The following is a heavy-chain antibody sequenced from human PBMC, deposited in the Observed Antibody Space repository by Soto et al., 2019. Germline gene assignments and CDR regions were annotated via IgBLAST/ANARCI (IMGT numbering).Heavy chain of an antibody. Sequence: QVQLGQSGAEVKKPGSSVKVSCKASGGTFSSYTISWVRQAPGQGLEWMGRIIPILGIANYAQKFQGRVPITADKATSTADMELSSLISEDTAVYYCASRIAARLYWGQGTLVTVSS. D-gene: IGHD6-6*01. CDR3: ASRIAARLY. CDR1: GGTFSSYT. V-gene: IGHV1-69*02. CDR2: IIPILGIA. J-gene: IGHJ4*02.